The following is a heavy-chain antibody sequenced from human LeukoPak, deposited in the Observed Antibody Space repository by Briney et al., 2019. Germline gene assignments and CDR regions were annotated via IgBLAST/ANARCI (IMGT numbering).Heavy chain of an antibody. Sequence: GGSLRLSCAASGFTFTNYGMHWVRQAPGKGLEWVAFIGYDGSNKYYADSVKGRFTVSRDKSKNTLYLQMNSLRTEDTAVYYCAKGLYYKDRSGYPACGQGTLVTISS. D-gene: IGHD3-22*01. CDR3: AKGLYYKDRSGYPA. CDR1: GFTFTNYG. CDR2: IGYDGSNK. V-gene: IGHV3-30*02. J-gene: IGHJ5*02.